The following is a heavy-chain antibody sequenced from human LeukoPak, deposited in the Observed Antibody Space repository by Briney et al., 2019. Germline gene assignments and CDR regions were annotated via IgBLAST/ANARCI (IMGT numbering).Heavy chain of an antibody. J-gene: IGHJ4*02. CDR3: AKDDYGDDEPYDY. CDR2: ISGGGGST. CDR1: GFSFSIYA. Sequence: GGSLRLSCAASGFSFSIYAMSWVRQAPGKGLEWVSGISGGGGSTYYADSVKGRFTISRDNSRNTLYLQMNSLRAEDTAIYYCAKDDYGDDEPYDYWGQGSLVTVSS. D-gene: IGHD4-17*01. V-gene: IGHV3-23*01.